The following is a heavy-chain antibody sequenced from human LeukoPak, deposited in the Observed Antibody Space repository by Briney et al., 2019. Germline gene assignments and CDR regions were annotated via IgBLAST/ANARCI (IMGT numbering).Heavy chain of an antibody. Sequence: PGGSLRLSCVASGFTFSISWMSWVRQVPGKGLEWVANMNQDGSEKCYVDSVKGRFAISRDNAKNSLYLQVNNLRAEDTAVYYCARDPYDSSAYGAFDIWGQGTMVTVSS. J-gene: IGHJ3*02. CDR3: ARDPYDSSAYGAFDI. D-gene: IGHD3-22*01. V-gene: IGHV3-7*01. CDR2: MNQDGSEK. CDR1: GFTFSISW.